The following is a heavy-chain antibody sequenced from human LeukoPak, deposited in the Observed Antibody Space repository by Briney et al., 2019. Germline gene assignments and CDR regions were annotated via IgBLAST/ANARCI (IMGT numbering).Heavy chain of an antibody. V-gene: IGHV3-49*04. Sequence: GSLRLSCTVSGFTFGDYAMSWVRQAPGKGLEWVGFIRSKANGGTTDYAASVKGRFTISRDDSKSSLYLQMNSLKSEDTAVYYCASSRRFGEFVFDYWGQGTLVSVSA. CDR2: IRSKANGGTT. D-gene: IGHD3-10*01. CDR1: GFTFGDYA. CDR3: ASSRRFGEFVFDY. J-gene: IGHJ4*02.